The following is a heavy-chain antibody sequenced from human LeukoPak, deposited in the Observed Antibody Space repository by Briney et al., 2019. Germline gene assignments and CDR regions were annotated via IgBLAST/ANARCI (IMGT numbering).Heavy chain of an antibody. CDR3: ARGPYYSSSWANWFDP. J-gene: IGHJ5*02. Sequence: GGSLRLSCAASGFTFDHYGMNWVRQVPGKGLEWASGINWNGGSTGYADSVKGRFTISRDNAKNSLYLQMNSLRAEDTALYHCARGPYYSSSWANWFDPWGQGTLVTVSS. V-gene: IGHV3-20*01. CDR1: GFTFDHYG. CDR2: INWNGGST. D-gene: IGHD6-13*01.